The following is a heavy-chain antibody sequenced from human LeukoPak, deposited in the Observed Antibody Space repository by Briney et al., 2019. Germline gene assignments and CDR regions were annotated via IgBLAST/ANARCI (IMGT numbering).Heavy chain of an antibody. V-gene: IGHV3-9*01. CDR1: GFTFDDYA. CDR2: ISWNSGSI. CDR3: AKDRNDILTGYNYYFDY. Sequence: PGGSLRLSCAASGFTFDDYAMHWVRQAPGKGLEWVSGISWNSGSIGYADSVKGRFTISRDNAKNSLYLQMNSLRAEDTALYYCAKDRNDILTGYNYYFDYWGQGTLVTVSS. J-gene: IGHJ4*02. D-gene: IGHD3-9*01.